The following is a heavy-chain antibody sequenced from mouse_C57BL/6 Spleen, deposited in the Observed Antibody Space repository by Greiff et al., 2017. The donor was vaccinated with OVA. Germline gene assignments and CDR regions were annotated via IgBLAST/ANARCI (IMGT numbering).Heavy chain of an antibody. V-gene: IGHV1-15*01. CDR1: GYTFTDYE. Sequence: QVQLQQSGAELVRPGASVTLSCKASGYTFTDYEMHWVKQTPVHGLEWIGAIDPETGGTAYNQKFKGKAILTADKSSSTAYMELRSLTSEDSAVYYCTRGGGNSGYYAMDYWGQGTSVTVSS. D-gene: IGHD2-1*01. CDR3: TRGGGNSGYYAMDY. J-gene: IGHJ4*01. CDR2: IDPETGGT.